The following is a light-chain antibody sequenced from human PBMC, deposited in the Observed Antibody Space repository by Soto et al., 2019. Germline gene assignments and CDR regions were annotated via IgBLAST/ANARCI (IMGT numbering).Light chain of an antibody. CDR1: SSNIGAGFD. V-gene: IGLV1-40*01. Sequence: SVLTQPPSVSGAPGQRVTFSCTGSSSNIGAGFDVHWYQQLPGTAPKLLIYGNNNRPSGVPDRFSGSKSGASASLAIAGLEAEDEADYYCQSYDSSLSVYVFGTGTKVTVL. CDR3: QSYDSSLSVYV. J-gene: IGLJ1*01. CDR2: GNN.